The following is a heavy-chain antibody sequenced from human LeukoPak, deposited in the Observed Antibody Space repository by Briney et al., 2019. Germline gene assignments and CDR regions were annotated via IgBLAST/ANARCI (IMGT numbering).Heavy chain of an antibody. D-gene: IGHD1-26*01. CDR1: GGTFSIYA. CDR2: INPSGTST. J-gene: IGHJ4*02. CDR3: ARPHGESYYYFDY. Sequence: AASVKVSFRASGGTFSIYAISWVRQAPGQGLEWMGVINPSGTSTDYAQRFQGRVTMTRDTSTNTVYMELSSLRSEDTAVYYCARPHGESYYYFDYWGQGTLVTVSS. V-gene: IGHV1-46*01.